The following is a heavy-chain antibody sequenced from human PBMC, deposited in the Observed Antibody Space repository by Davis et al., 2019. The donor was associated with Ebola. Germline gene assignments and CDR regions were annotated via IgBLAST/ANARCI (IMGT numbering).Heavy chain of an antibody. CDR3: ARSSSSLVFDY. CDR1: GYSFTTYW. CDR2: IFSGDSDT. J-gene: IGHJ4*02. D-gene: IGHD6-6*01. V-gene: IGHV5-51*01. Sequence: GESLKISCKGSGYSFTTYWIAWVRQTPGKGLEWMGVIFSGDSDTRYSPSFQGQVTISADKSISTAYLQWSSLKASDTAMYYCARSSSSLVFDYWGQGTLVTVSS.